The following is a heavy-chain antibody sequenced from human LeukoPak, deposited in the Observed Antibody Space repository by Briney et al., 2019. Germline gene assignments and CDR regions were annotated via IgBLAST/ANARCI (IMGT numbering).Heavy chain of an antibody. J-gene: IGHJ3*02. V-gene: IGHV4-59*01. CDR2: IYYSGST. CDR1: GGSISSYY. D-gene: IGHD2-15*01. Sequence: SGTLSLTCTVSGGSISSYYWSWIRQPPGKGLEWIGYIYYSGSTNYNPSLKSRVTISVDTSKNQFSLKLSSVTAADTAVYYCARGGFTPDAFDIWGQGTMVTVSS. CDR3: ARGGFTPDAFDI.